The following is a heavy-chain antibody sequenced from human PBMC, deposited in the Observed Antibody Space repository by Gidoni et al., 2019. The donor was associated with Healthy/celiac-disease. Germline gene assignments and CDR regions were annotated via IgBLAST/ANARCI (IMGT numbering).Heavy chain of an antibody. CDR3: ARSDGGYDFWSGSPPPFDY. V-gene: IGHV4-59*01. CDR2: IYYSGST. Sequence: QVQLQESGPGLVKPSETLSLTCTVSGGPFSRYYWSWIRQPPGKGLEWIGYIYYSGSTNYNPTLKSRVTISVDTSKNQFSLKLSSVTAADTAVYYCARSDGGYDFWSGSPPPFDYWGQGTLVTVSS. CDR1: GGPFSRYY. D-gene: IGHD3-3*01. J-gene: IGHJ4*02.